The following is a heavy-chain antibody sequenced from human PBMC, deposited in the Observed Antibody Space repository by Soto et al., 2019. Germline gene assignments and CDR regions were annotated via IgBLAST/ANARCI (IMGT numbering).Heavy chain of an antibody. Sequence: SETLSLTCTVSGGSISSYYWSWIRQPPGKGLEWIGYIYYSGSTNYNPSLKSRVTISVDTSKNQFSLKLSSVTAADTAVYYCARSRSWLDLMYYFDYWGQGTLVTVSS. V-gene: IGHV4-59*08. CDR2: IYYSGST. CDR3: ARSRSWLDLMYYFDY. D-gene: IGHD2-8*01. CDR1: GGSISSYY. J-gene: IGHJ4*02.